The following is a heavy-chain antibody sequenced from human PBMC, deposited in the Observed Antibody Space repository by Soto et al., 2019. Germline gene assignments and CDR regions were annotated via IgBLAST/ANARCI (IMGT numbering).Heavy chain of an antibody. J-gene: IGHJ6*02. CDR2: INPNSGGT. CDR3: ASVDSSGWPLYYGMDV. Sequence: QVQLVQSGAEVKKPGASVKVSCKASGYTFTGYYMHWVRQAPGQGLEWMGWINPNSGGTNYAQKFQGWVTMSRDTSISTTYMELSRLRSDDTAVYYCASVDSSGWPLYYGMDVWGQGNTVTVSS. CDR1: GYTFTGYY. D-gene: IGHD6-19*01. V-gene: IGHV1-2*04.